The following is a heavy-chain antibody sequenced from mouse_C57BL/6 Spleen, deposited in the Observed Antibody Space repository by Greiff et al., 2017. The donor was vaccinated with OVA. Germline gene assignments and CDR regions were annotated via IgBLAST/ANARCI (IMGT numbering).Heavy chain of an antibody. CDR2: ISSGSSTI. J-gene: IGHJ1*03. CDR1: GFTFSDYG. D-gene: IGHD2-4*01. V-gene: IGHV5-17*01. CDR3: ARGNYDYSYCYFDV. Sequence: EVKLQESGGGLVKPGGSLKLSCAASGFTFSDYGMHWVRQAPEKGLEWVAYISSGSSTIYYADTVKGRFTISRDNAKNTLFLQMTSLRSEDTAMYYGARGNYDYSYCYFDVWGTGTTVTVSS.